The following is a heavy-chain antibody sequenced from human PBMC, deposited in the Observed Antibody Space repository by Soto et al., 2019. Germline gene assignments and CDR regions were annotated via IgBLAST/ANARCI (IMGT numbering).Heavy chain of an antibody. CDR2: FDPEDGET. J-gene: IGHJ5*02. D-gene: IGHD3-3*01. CDR3: ATYPPTIFGVVIYNWFDP. V-gene: IGHV1-24*01. CDR1: GYTLTELS. Sequence: ASVKVSCKVSGYTLTELSMHWVRQAPGKGLEWMGGFDPEDGETIYAQKFQGRVTMTEDTSTDTAYVELSSLRSEDTAVYYCATYPPTIFGVVIYNWFDPWGQGTLVTVSS.